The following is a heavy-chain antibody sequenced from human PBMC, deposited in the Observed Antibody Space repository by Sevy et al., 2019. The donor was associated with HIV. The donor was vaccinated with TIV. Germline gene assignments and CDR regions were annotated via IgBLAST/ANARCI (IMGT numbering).Heavy chain of an antibody. CDR3: ARENYDFWSGYRKGAFDY. Sequence: SETLSLTCTVSGGSISSYYWSWIRQPPGKGLEWIGYIYYSGSTNYNPSLKSRVTISVDTSKNQFSLKLGSVTAADTAVYYCARENYDFWSGYRKGAFDYWGQGTLVTVSS. V-gene: IGHV4-59*01. CDR1: GGSISSYY. CDR2: IYYSGST. D-gene: IGHD3-3*01. J-gene: IGHJ4*02.